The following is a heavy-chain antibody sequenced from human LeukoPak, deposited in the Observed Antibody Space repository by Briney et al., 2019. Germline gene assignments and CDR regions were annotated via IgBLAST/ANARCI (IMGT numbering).Heavy chain of an antibody. D-gene: IGHD3-22*01. CDR1: GYTFTGYY. CDR3: ARDYYDSSGCYAFDY. J-gene: IGHJ4*02. V-gene: IGHV1-8*02. CDR2: INPNSGNT. Sequence: ASVKVSCEASGYTFTGYYMHWVRQAPGQGLEWIGWINPNSGNTGYAQKFQGRVTMNRNTSISTAYMELSSLRSEDTAVYYCARDYYDSSGCYAFDYWGQGTLVTVSS.